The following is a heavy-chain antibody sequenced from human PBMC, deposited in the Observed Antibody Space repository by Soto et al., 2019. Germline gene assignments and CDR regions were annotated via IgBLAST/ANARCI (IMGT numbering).Heavy chain of an antibody. Sequence: SETLSLTCAVYGGSFSGYYWNWIRQPPGKGLEWIGEINHSGSTNYNPSLKSRVTISVDTSKNQFCLRRSSVTAADSAVYYCARGWCSSTSCYTPYYCGCWGRGTRVTVSS. J-gene: IGHJ4*02. CDR2: INHSGST. CDR1: GGSFSGYY. D-gene: IGHD2-2*02. CDR3: ARGWCSSTSCYTPYYCGC. V-gene: IGHV4-34*01.